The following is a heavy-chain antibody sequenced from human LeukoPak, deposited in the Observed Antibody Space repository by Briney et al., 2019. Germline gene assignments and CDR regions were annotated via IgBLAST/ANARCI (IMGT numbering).Heavy chain of an antibody. CDR1: GITFNNAW. Sequence: GGSLRLSCATSGITFNNAWMSWVRQAPGKGLEWVANIKQDGSEKYYVDSVKGRFTISRDNAKNSLYLQMNSLRAEDTAVYYCARGRIAARRDAFDIWGQGTMVTVSS. D-gene: IGHD6-6*01. CDR2: IKQDGSEK. J-gene: IGHJ3*02. CDR3: ARGRIAARRDAFDI. V-gene: IGHV3-7*01.